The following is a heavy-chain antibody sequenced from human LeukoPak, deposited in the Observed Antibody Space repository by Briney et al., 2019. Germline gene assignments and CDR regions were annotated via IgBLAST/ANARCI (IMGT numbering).Heavy chain of an antibody. V-gene: IGHV3-7*01. D-gene: IGHD3-22*01. Sequence: GGSLRLSCAASGFTFSDYAMSWVRQAPGRGLEWVANIKQDGSEKYYVDSVKGRFTISRDNAKNSLYLQMNSLRAEDTAVYYCARELDYYDSSGYSYWGQGTLVTVSS. CDR2: IKQDGSEK. J-gene: IGHJ4*02. CDR3: ARELDYYDSSGYSY. CDR1: GFTFSDYA.